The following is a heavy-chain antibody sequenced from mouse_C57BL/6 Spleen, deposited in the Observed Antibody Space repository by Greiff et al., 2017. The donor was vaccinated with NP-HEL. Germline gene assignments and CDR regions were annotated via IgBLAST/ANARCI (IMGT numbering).Heavy chain of an antibody. CDR3: ARGGRNYDYAAWFAY. D-gene: IGHD2-4*01. V-gene: IGHV3-6*01. J-gene: IGHJ3*01. CDR1: GYSITSGYY. CDR2: ISYDGSN. Sequence: EVQRVESGPGLVKPSQSLSLTCSVTGYSITSGYYWNWIRQFPGNKLEWMGYISYDGSNNYNPSLKNRISITRDTSKNQFFLKLNSVTTEDTATYYCARGGRNYDYAAWFAYWGQGTLVTVSA.